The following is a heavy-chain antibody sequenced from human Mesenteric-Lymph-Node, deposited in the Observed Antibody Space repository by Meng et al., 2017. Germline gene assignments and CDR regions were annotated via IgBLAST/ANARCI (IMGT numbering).Heavy chain of an antibody. V-gene: IGHV4-4*02. Sequence: QVQVQESGPGLVKPSETLSLPCVVSGASISSGNWWNWVRQPSGKGLEWIGDIYHSGSTNYNPSLKSRVTISVDKSKNQFSLKLSSVTAADTAMYYCARGGGCSSSSCDLDYWGQGVLVTVSS. CDR3: ARGGGCSSSSCDLDY. J-gene: IGHJ4*02. D-gene: IGHD2-2*01. CDR2: IYHSGST. CDR1: GASISSGNW.